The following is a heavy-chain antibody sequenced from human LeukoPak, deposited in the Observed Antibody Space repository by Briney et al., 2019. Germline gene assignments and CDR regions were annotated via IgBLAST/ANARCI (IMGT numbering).Heavy chain of an antibody. J-gene: IGHJ5*02. V-gene: IGHV3-33*01. CDR3: ARGKYDFWSGYYTGWFDP. Sequence: GGSLRLSCAASAFTFSHYGMHWVRQAPGKGLEWVATIWYDGSNKFYADSVKGRFTISRDNSKNTLYVQMNSLRAEDTAVYYCARGKYDFWSGYYTGWFDPWGQGTLVTVSS. CDR1: AFTFSHYG. D-gene: IGHD3-3*01. CDR2: IWYDGSNK.